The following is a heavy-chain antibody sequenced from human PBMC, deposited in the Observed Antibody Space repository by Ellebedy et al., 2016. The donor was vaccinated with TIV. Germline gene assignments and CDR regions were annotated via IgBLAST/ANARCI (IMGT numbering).Heavy chain of an antibody. CDR3: AAGLRFLEWSGLTEY. CDR2: FDPEDGEI. D-gene: IGHD3-3*01. J-gene: IGHJ4*02. CDR1: GYTLTELS. V-gene: IGHV1-24*01. Sequence: AASVKVSCKVSGYTLTELSMHWVRQAPGKGPEWMGGFDPEDGEIIYAQKFQGRVTMTEDTSTDTAYMELSSLRSEDTAVYFCAAGLRFLEWSGLTEYWGQGTLVTVSS.